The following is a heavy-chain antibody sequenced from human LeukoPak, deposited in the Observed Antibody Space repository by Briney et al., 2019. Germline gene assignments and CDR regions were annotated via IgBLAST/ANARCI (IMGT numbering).Heavy chain of an antibody. J-gene: IGHJ4*02. Sequence: SETLSLTCTVSGGSVSNSLYYWSWIRQPPGKGLEWIGYIYYSGSTYYNPSLKSRVTISIDTSRNQFSLRLNPMTAADTAVYYCARVLRAASWRSYDYWGQGSLVTVSS. CDR1: GGSVSNSLYY. CDR3: ARVLRAASWRSYDY. CDR2: IYYSGST. D-gene: IGHD5-18*01. V-gene: IGHV4-61*01.